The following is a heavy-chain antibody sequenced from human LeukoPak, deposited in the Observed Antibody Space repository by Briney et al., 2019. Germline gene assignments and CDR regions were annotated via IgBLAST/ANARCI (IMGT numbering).Heavy chain of an antibody. CDR1: GYSFTTYW. CDR2: IYPGDSDT. Sequence: KSGESLKISCKGSGYSFTTYWIGWVRQMPGKGLEWMGIIYPGDSDTRYSPSFQGQVTISADKSISTAYLQWSSLKASDTAMYYCARRRRSSFYDFWSAYADYWGQGTLVTVSS. CDR3: ARRRRSSFYDFWSAYADY. D-gene: IGHD3-3*01. V-gene: IGHV5-51*01. J-gene: IGHJ4*02.